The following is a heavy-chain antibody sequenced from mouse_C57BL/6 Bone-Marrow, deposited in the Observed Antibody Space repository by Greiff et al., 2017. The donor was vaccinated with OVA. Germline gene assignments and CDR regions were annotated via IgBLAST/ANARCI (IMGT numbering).Heavy chain of an antibody. CDR2: IDPETGGT. Sequence: VQLQQSGAELVRPGASVTLSCKASGYTFTDYEMHWVKQTPVHGLEWIGAIDPETGGTAYNHKFKGKAILTADKSSSTAYMELRSLTSEDSAVYYCTRDYYGSRAFAYWGQGTLVTVSA. CDR3: TRDYYGSRAFAY. J-gene: IGHJ3*01. CDR1: GYTFTDYE. V-gene: IGHV1-15*01. D-gene: IGHD1-1*01.